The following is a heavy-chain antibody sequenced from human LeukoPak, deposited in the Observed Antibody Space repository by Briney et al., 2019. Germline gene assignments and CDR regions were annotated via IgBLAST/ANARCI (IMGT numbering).Heavy chain of an antibody. J-gene: IGHJ3*02. V-gene: IGHV3-30*18. D-gene: IGHD3-22*01. CDR3: AKALFWYDSSGPDAFDI. Sequence: PGGSLRLSYAASGFTFSSYGMHWVRQAPGKGLEWVAVISYDGSNKYYADSVKGRFTISRDNSKNTLYLQMNSLRAEDTAVYYCAKALFWYDSSGPDAFDIWGQGTMVTVSS. CDR1: GFTFSSYG. CDR2: ISYDGSNK.